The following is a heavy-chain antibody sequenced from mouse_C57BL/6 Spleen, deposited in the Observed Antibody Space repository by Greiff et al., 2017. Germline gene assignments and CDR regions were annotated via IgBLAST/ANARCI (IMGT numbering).Heavy chain of an antibody. CDR3: ARKGSYHYGSSYSFDY. V-gene: IGHV1-63*01. Sequence: QVQLQQSGAELVRPGTSVKMSCKASGYTFTNYWIGWAKQRPGHGLEWIGDIYPGGGYTNYNEKFKGKATLTADKSSSTAYMQFSSLTSEDSAIYYCARKGSYHYGSSYSFDYWGQGTTLTVSS. CDR2: IYPGGGYT. CDR1: GYTFTNYW. J-gene: IGHJ2*01. D-gene: IGHD1-1*01.